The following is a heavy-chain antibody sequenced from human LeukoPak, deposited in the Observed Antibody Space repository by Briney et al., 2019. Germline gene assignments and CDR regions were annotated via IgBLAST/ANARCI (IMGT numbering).Heavy chain of an antibody. CDR1: GGSFSGYY. D-gene: IGHD2-8*01. Sequence: PSETLSLTCAVYGGSFSGYYWSWIRQPPGKGLEWIGEINHSGSTNYNPSLKSRVTISVDTSKNQFSLKQSSVTAADTDVYYCARGSRCTNGACYGTFVYWGQGTLVTVSS. CDR3: ARGSRCTNGACYGTFVY. CDR2: INHSGST. V-gene: IGHV4-34*01. J-gene: IGHJ4*02.